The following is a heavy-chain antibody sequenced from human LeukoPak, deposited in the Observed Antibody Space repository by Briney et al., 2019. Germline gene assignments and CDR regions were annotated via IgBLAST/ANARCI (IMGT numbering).Heavy chain of an antibody. D-gene: IGHD6-19*01. CDR3: AREQGGSGWSGFDY. Sequence: GGSLRLSCAASGFTFSSYWMSWVRQAPGKGLEWVANIKQDGSEKYYVDSVKGRFTISRDNAKNSLYLQMNSLRTEDTAVYFCAREQGGSGWSGFDYWGQGTLVTVSS. V-gene: IGHV3-7*01. CDR1: GFTFSSYW. CDR2: IKQDGSEK. J-gene: IGHJ4*02.